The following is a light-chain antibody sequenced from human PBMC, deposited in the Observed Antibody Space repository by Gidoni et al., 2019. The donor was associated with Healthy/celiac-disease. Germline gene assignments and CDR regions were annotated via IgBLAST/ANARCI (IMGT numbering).Light chain of an antibody. CDR1: QSVSSSY. CDR3: QQDYNLP. CDR2: GAS. Sequence: PGERVTLSCRASQSVSSSYLTWYQQKPGQAPRLLIYGASTRATSIPARFSGSGSGTDFTLTISSLQPEDFAVYYCQQDYNLPFXGXTKVEIK. V-gene: IGKV3D-7*01. J-gene: IGKJ4*01.